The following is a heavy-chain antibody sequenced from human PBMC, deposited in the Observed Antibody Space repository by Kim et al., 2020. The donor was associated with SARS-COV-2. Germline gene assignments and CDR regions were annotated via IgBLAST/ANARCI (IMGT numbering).Heavy chain of an antibody. CDR3: VKDGSCSRGNYHKWFFDL. CDR2: ISSDGRKQ. D-gene: IGHD2-15*01. J-gene: IGHJ2*01. CDR1: GFSFTTHG. Sequence: GGSLRLSCVASGFSFTTHGMHWVRQAPGKGLEWVAVISSDGRKQNYADSVKGRFTISRDDSQNTVYLQMNSLRPEDTAVYYCVKDGSCSRGNYHKWFFDLWGRGTLVTVSS. V-gene: IGHV3-30*18.